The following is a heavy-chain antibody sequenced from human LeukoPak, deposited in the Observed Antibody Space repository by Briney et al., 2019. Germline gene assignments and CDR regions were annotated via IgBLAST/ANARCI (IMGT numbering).Heavy chain of an antibody. D-gene: IGHD4/OR15-4a*01. CDR2: LSGSGGST. V-gene: IGHV3-23*01. CDR1: GFIFNKHA. J-gene: IGHJ4*02. Sequence: GGSLRLSCAASGFIFNKHAMSWVRQAPGKGLEWVSGLSGSGGSTDYADSVKGRFTVARDNSKNTLFLQMNSLRAEDTAIYYCAKERDYGPADYWGQGALVTVSS. CDR3: AKERDYGPADY.